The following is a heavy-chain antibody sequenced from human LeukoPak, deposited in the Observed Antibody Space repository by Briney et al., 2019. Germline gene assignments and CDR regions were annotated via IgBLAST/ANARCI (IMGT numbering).Heavy chain of an antibody. CDR2: ISFEGSDK. J-gene: IGHJ4*01. CDR1: GFIFCSYA. D-gene: IGHD3-16*01. CDR3: AKGEKGLAYSLDY. V-gene: IGHV3-30*18. Sequence: PGGPLRLSCAASGFIFCSYAIHWVRQAPRKGVEWVAVISFEGSDKYYADSVKGRFTISRDSFQNTVSLQIKSLGAQGTGVYISAKGEKGLAYSLDYWGQGTLVSASA.